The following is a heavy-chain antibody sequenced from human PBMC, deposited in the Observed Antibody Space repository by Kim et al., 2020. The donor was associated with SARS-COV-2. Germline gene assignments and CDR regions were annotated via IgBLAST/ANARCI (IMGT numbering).Heavy chain of an antibody. CDR2: IYASGTT. J-gene: IGHJ4*02. Sequence: SETLSLTCTVSGGSINNYYWSWIRQPAGKGLEWIGLIYASGTTNYNPSLKSRVTMSVDTSKNQFSLNLSSVTAADTAVYYCARGGGYSSGKAKFDYWGQGTLVRVPT. CDR3: ARGGGYSSGKAKFDY. D-gene: IGHD6-19*01. V-gene: IGHV4-4*07. CDR1: GGSINNYY.